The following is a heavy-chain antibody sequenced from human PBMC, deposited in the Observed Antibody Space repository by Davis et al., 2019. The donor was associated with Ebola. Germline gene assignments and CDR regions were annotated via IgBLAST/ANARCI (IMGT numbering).Heavy chain of an antibody. CDR3: ARDRVTMVRGVIRWFDP. J-gene: IGHJ5*02. CDR1: GYTFTAYF. V-gene: IGHV1-2*02. CDR2: INPNTGGT. Sequence: AASVKVSCKASGYTFTAYFMHWVRRAPGQGLEWMGWINPNTGGTNSAQKFQGRVTMTRDTSISTAYMELSRLRSDDTAVYYCARDRVTMVRGVIRWFDPWGQGTLVTVSS. D-gene: IGHD3-10*01.